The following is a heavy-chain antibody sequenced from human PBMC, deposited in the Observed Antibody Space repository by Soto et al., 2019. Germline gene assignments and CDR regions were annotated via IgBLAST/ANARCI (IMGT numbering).Heavy chain of an antibody. CDR2: IYWDDDK. D-gene: IGHD3-22*01. V-gene: IGHV2-5*02. CDR3: APSGYYYDSSGAPDY. J-gene: IGHJ4*02. CDR1: GFSLSTSGVG. Sequence: QITLKESGPTLVKPTQTLTLTCTFSGFSLSTSGVGVGWIRQPPGKALEWLALIYWDDDKRYSPSLKSRLTITKDTSKHQVVLTMTNMDPVDTATYYCAPSGYYYDSSGAPDYWGQGTLVTVSS.